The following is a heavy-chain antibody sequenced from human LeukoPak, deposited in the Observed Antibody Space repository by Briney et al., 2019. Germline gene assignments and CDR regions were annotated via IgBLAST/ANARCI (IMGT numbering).Heavy chain of an antibody. CDR3: ARVEYYYDSSGFWFDP. V-gene: IGHV4-4*07. J-gene: IGHJ5*02. Sequence: PSETLSLTCTVSGGSISSYYWSWIRQPAGKGLEWIGRIYTSGSTNYNPSLKSRVTISVDTSKNQFSLKLSSVTTADTAVYYCARVEYYYDSSGFWFDPWGQGTLVTVSS. CDR1: GGSISSYY. CDR2: IYTSGST. D-gene: IGHD3-22*01.